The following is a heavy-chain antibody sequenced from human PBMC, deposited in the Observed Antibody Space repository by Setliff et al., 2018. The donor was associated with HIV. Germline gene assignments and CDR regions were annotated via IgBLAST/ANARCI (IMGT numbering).Heavy chain of an antibody. D-gene: IGHD3-3*01. V-gene: IGHV3-64*02. CDR3: ASGKNYIFWGGYFCMDV. CDR1: GFMFSSYG. CDR2: XXXXGGSM. Sequence: GGSLRLSCTASGFMFSSYGMXXXXXXXXXGLEXXXGXXXXGGSMDYADSVRGRFTIFRDNSKNTLYIPMGSLRGDDMAVYYCASGKNYIFWGGYFCMDVWGQGATVTVSS. J-gene: IGHJ6*02.